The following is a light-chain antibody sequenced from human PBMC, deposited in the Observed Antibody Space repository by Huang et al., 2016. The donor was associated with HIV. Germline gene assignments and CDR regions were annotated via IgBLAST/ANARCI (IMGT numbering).Light chain of an antibody. CDR2: WAS. CDR1: QPLLSTANNKSY. Sequence: DIVMTQSPGSLTVSLGVRASINCTSSQPLLSTANNKSYLAWYQQKPRQPPKALIYWASNRESGVPGRFSGSGSGTDFTLTISSLQAEDVALYYCQQYYSASITFGQGTRVEI. J-gene: IGKJ5*01. V-gene: IGKV4-1*01. CDR3: QQYYSASIT.